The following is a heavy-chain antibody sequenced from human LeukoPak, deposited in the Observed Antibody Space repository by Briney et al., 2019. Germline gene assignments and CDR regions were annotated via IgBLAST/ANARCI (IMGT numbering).Heavy chain of an antibody. Sequence: ASVKVSCKASGYTFTNFYIHWMRQAPGQGLEWMGWINPDNGVTDYAQKFQGRVTMTRDTSISAVYVELSRLRSDDTAVYYCARSDSYTWFDPWGQGTLVTVSS. CDR2: INPDNGVT. CDR1: GYTFTNFY. V-gene: IGHV1-2*02. D-gene: IGHD2-21*01. J-gene: IGHJ5*02. CDR3: ARSDSYTWFDP.